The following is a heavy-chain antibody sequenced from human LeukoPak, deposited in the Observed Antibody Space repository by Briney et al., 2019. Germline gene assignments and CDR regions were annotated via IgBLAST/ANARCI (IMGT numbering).Heavy chain of an antibody. D-gene: IGHD6-13*01. CDR3: ARVGWAAAGYNWFDP. CDR1: GYTFTGYY. Sequence: ASVKVSCKASGYTFTGYYMHWVRQAPGQGLEWMGWINPNSGGTNYAQKFQGRVTMTRDTSISTAYMELSRLRSDDTAVYYCARVGWAAAGYNWFDPWGQGTLVTVSS. V-gene: IGHV1-2*02. CDR2: INPNSGGT. J-gene: IGHJ5*02.